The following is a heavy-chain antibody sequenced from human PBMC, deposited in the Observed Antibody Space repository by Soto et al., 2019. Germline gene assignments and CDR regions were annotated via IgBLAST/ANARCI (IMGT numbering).Heavy chain of an antibody. V-gene: IGHV4-59*08. D-gene: IGHD3-3*01. CDR3: ARLRIWSGYYFDY. CDR2: IFYSGTT. CDR1: CGSISGYD. Sequence: SETLSLTCTVSCGSISGYDWSWIRQPPGKGLEWLGYIFYSGTTNYNPSLQSRLTISVDTSKNQFSLKLSSVTAADTAVYYCARLRIWSGYYFDYWGQGTLVTVSS. J-gene: IGHJ4*02.